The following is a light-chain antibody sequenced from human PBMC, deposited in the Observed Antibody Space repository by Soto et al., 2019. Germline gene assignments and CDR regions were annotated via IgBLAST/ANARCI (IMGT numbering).Light chain of an antibody. CDR1: QGVSTW. V-gene: IGKV1-12*01. CDR2: TAS. Sequence: IQMTQSQSSVSASVGDRVTITCRASQGVSTWLAWYQQKPGKAPNLLIYTASSLQSGVPSRFSGSGSGTDFTLTINGLQPEDFATYYCQQAASFPITFGQGTRLEIK. CDR3: QQAASFPIT. J-gene: IGKJ5*01.